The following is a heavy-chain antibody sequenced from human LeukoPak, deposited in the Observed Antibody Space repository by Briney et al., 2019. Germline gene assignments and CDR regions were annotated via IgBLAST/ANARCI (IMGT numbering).Heavy chain of an antibody. CDR1: GFTFSSYG. CDR3: AKTAGYSSSTSCSDRYMDV. J-gene: IGHJ6*03. D-gene: IGHD2-2*01. V-gene: IGHV3-30*02. CDR2: IRYDESNK. Sequence: GGSLRLSCAASGFTFSSYGMHWVRQAPGKGLEWVTFIRYDESNKYYADSVKGRFTISRDNSKNTLYLQMNSLRAEDTAVYYCAKTAGYSSSTSCSDRYMDVWGKGTTVTVSS.